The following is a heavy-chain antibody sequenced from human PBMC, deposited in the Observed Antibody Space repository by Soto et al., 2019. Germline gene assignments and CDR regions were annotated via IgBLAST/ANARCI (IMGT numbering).Heavy chain of an antibody. J-gene: IGHJ4*02. CDR2: IYPGDSNT. V-gene: IGHV5-51*01. CDR3: ARQGYCSSTAYYTVDF. Sequence: PGESLKISCKGSGYSFTSYWSGWVRQMRGKGLEWMGIIYPGDSNTRYSPSFQGQVTISADKSISTAYLQWSSLKASDTAMYYCARQGYCSSTAYYTVDFWGQGTLVTVSS. CDR1: GYSFTSYW. D-gene: IGHD2-2*01.